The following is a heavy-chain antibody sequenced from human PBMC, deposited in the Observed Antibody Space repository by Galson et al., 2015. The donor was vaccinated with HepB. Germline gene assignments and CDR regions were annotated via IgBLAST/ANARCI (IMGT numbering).Heavy chain of an antibody. CDR1: GYTFTTNG. CDR2: ISANSGNT. Sequence: SVKVSCKASGYTFTTNGISWVRQAPGQGLEWMGWISANSGNTKYAQNLQGRVTLTRDTSTSTAYLELRSLRPGDTAAYYCARDRDYRFDYWGQGTLVTVSS. D-gene: IGHD4/OR15-4a*01. J-gene: IGHJ4*02. CDR3: ARDRDYRFDY. V-gene: IGHV1-18*04.